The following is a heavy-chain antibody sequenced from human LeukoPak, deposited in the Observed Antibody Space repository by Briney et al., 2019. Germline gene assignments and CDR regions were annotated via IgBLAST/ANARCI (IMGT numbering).Heavy chain of an antibody. Sequence: PGGSLRLPCAASGFTFSAYEMNWVRQAPGKGLEWLSYISGSGDTIYYAESVKGRFTISRDNAKNSLYLQMSSLRAEDTAVYYCVSAYGGLLGYWGQGTLVTVSS. D-gene: IGHD3-16*01. CDR2: ISGSGDTI. V-gene: IGHV3-48*03. J-gene: IGHJ4*02. CDR1: GFTFSAYE. CDR3: VSAYGGLLGY.